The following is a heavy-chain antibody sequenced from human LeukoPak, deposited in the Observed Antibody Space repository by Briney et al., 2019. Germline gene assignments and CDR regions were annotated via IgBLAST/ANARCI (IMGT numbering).Heavy chain of an antibody. Sequence: GGSLRLSCAASGFTFSSYSMNWVRQAPGKGLEWVSSISSSSSYIYYADSVKGRFTISRDNAKNSLYLQMNSLRAEDTAVYYCARAPAHYCSSTSCYDNYYYYYMDVWGKGTTVTVSS. D-gene: IGHD2-2*01. V-gene: IGHV3-21*01. CDR2: ISSSSSYI. J-gene: IGHJ6*03. CDR3: ARAPAHYCSSTSCYDNYYYYYMDV. CDR1: GFTFSSYS.